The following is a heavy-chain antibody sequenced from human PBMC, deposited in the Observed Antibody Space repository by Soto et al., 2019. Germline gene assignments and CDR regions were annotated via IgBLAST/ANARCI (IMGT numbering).Heavy chain of an antibody. CDR2: IYYSGST. CDR3: ATRITVFGLLIPPFDP. Sequence: SETLSLTCTVSGGSISSSSYYWGWIRQPPGKGLEWIGSIYYSGSTYYNPSLRSRVTISVDTSKNQFSLKLSSVTAADTAIYYCATRITVFGLLIPPFDPWGQGTQVTVSS. D-gene: IGHD3-3*01. CDR1: GGSISSSSYY. V-gene: IGHV4-39*01. J-gene: IGHJ5*02.